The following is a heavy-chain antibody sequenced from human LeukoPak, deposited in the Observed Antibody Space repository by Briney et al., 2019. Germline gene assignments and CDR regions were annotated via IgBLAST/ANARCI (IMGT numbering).Heavy chain of an antibody. V-gene: IGHV1-69*05. CDR3: AREVIAARPGSYYYYYMDV. CDR1: GGTFSSYA. CDR2: IIPIFGTA. Sequence: ASVKVSCKASGGTFSSYAISWVRQAPGQGLEWMGGIIPIFGTANYAQKFQGRVTITTDESTSTAYMELSSLRSEDTAVYYCAREVIAARPGSYYYYYMDVWGKGTTVTVSS. J-gene: IGHJ6*03. D-gene: IGHD6-6*01.